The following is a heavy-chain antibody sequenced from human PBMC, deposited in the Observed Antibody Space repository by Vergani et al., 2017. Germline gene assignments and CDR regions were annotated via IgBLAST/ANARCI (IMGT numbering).Heavy chain of an antibody. J-gene: IGHJ3*02. CDR3: ARYFGSSLHYADGAFDI. CDR2: LHNGGST. D-gene: IGHD3-3*01. CDR1: GGSISTGSFY. V-gene: IGHV4-61*02. Sequence: QVQLQESGPGLVKPSQTLSFTCAVSGGSISTGSFYWTWIRQPAGKGLEWIGRLHNGGSTSYNPSLNSRVTISIDTSKNQFSLRLSSVTAADTAVYYCARYFGSSLHYADGAFDI.